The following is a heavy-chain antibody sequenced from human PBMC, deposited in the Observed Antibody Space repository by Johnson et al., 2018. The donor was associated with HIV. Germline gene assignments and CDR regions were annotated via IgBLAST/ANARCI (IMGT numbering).Heavy chain of an antibody. Sequence: QVQLVESGGGVVQPGGSLRLSCAASGFTFSSYAMHWVRQAPGKGLEWVAFIRYDGSNNYYADSVKGRFTISRDNSKNTLYVQMNSLRPEDTAVYYCARDRGAARDAFDIWGQGTMVTVSS. CDR1: GFTFSSYA. D-gene: IGHD6-6*01. J-gene: IGHJ3*02. CDR2: IRYDGSNN. CDR3: ARDRGAARDAFDI. V-gene: IGHV3-30*02.